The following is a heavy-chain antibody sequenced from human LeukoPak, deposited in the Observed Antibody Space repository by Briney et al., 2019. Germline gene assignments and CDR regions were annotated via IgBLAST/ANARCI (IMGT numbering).Heavy chain of an antibody. Sequence: ASVKVSCKASGYTFTGYYMHWVRQAPRQGLEWMGWINPNSGGTNYAQKFQGRVTMTRDTSISTAYTELSRLRSDDTAVYYCARYNWNDGHYFDYWGQGTLVTVSS. V-gene: IGHV1-2*02. CDR2: INPNSGGT. CDR1: GYTFTGYY. D-gene: IGHD1-20*01. J-gene: IGHJ4*02. CDR3: ARYNWNDGHYFDY.